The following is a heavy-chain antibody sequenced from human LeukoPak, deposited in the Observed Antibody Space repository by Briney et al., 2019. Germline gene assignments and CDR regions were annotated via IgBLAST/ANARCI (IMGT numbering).Heavy chain of an antibody. CDR2: ISINGDKT. D-gene: IGHD1-26*01. Sequence: GGSLRLSCSASGFTFSGHFMHWVRQAPGKGLEYVSSISINGDKTYYAESVKGRFTISRDNSKNTLYLQLSSLRVEDTAVYYCIKDRIGTWSFDHWGQSTLLTVSS. V-gene: IGHV3-64D*06. CDR3: IKDRIGTWSFDH. J-gene: IGHJ4*02. CDR1: GFTFSGHF.